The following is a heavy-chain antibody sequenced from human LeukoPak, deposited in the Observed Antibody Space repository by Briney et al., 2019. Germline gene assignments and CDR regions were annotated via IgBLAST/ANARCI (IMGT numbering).Heavy chain of an antibody. CDR2: ISSSSSYI. CDR1: GFTFSSYT. CDR3: ASNVGATRRSDY. D-gene: IGHD3-10*02. V-gene: IGHV3-21*01. J-gene: IGHJ4*02. Sequence: PGGSLRLSCAASGFTFSSYTMNWVRQAPGKGLEWVPSISSSSSYIYYADSVKGRFTISRDNAKNSLYLQMNSLRAEDTAVYYCASNVGATRRSDYWGQGTLVTVSS.